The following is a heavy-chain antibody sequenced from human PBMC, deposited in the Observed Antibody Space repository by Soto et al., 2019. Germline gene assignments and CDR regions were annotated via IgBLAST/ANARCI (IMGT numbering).Heavy chain of an antibody. D-gene: IGHD6-6*01. CDR3: AKCRGYSSSSVFRYYYYGMDV. CDR1: GASFTNAW. Sequence: GGSLRLSCEASGASFTNAWMNWVRQAPGKGLEWVGRIKTRIDSATTDYAAPVKGRFTISRDDSKNTLYLQMDSLKTEDTAVYYCAKCRGYSSSSVFRYYYYGMDVWGQGTTVTVSS. CDR2: IKTRIDSATT. J-gene: IGHJ6*02. V-gene: IGHV3-15*01.